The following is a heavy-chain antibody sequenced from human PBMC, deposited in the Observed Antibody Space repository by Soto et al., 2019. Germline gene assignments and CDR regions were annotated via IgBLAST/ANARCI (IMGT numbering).Heavy chain of an antibody. CDR1: GFTVSSKY. CDR3: AGDDIAWSGGSCSGVRRDD. D-gene: IGHD2-15*01. V-gene: IGHV3-66*01. Sequence: EVQLVESGGGLVQPGGSLRLSCAASGFTVSSKYMSWVRQAPGKGLEWVSLIQSGGTTYYADAMKGRFTISRDSSKKMWHQKMDSRRAEETAVYYWAGDDIAWSGGSCSGVRRDDWGKGTTVTVSS. CDR2: IQSGGTT. J-gene: IGHJ6*04.